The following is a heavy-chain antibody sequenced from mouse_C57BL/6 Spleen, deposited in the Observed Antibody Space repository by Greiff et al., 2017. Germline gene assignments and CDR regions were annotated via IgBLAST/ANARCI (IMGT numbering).Heavy chain of an antibody. CDR2: IYPGDGDT. CDR1: GYAFSSSW. V-gene: IGHV1-82*01. Sequence: QVQLQQSGPELVKPGASVKISCKGSGYAFSSSWMNWVKQRPGKGLEWIGRIYPGDGDTNYNGKFKGKATLTADKSSSTAYMQLSSLTSEDSAVYFCARSAYYGSSYFDYWGQGTTLTVSS. D-gene: IGHD1-1*01. J-gene: IGHJ2*01. CDR3: ARSAYYGSSYFDY.